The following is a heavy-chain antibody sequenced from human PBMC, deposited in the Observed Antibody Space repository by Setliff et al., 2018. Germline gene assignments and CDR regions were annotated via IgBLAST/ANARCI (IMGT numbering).Heavy chain of an antibody. CDR1: GGTFTSYD. CDR2: MNPNSGNT. J-gene: IGHJ6*02. CDR3: ARDGSNYYDSSGYYVLGFMDV. Sequence: EASVKVSCKASGGTFTSYDINWVRQATGQGLEWMGWMNPNSGNTGYAQKFQGRVTMTRNTSISTAYMELSSLRSEDTAVYYCARDGSNYYDSSGYYVLGFMDVWGQGTTVTVSS. D-gene: IGHD3-22*01. V-gene: IGHV1-8*01.